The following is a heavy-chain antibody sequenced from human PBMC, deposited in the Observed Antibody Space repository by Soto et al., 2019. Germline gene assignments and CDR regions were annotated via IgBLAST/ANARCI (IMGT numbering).Heavy chain of an antibody. CDR3: VGRMAATGYHCLEP. CDR2: ITSSSGSI. J-gene: IGHJ5*02. V-gene: IGHV3-21*01. Sequence: PVGSLRLSCASSVFTFSSYTMNCVRHSPGKCLEWVSSITSSSGSIYYADSVKGRFTITRDNAQNSLYLQMNSLRADDTAVYFCVGRMAATGYHCLEPWGPGTLVTVSS. D-gene: IGHD6-13*01. CDR1: VFTFSSYT.